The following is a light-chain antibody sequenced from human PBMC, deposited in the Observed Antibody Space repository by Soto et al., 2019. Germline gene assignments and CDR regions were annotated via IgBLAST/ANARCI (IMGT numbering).Light chain of an antibody. CDR3: CSYAGSSTWV. CDR1: SGDIGSFNL. Sequence: QSALTQPASVSGSPGQSITISCTGTSGDIGSFNLVSWYQQHPGKVPKAIIYEVSKRPSGVSTRFSGSKSGNTASLTISGLQADDETDYYCCSYAGSSTWVFSGGTKLTVL. V-gene: IGLV2-23*02. J-gene: IGLJ3*02. CDR2: EVS.